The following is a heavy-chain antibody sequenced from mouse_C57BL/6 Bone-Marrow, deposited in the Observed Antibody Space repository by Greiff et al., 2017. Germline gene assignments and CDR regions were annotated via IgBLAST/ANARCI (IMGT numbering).Heavy chain of an antibody. CDR1: GFTFSSYG. Sequence: EVQLVEPGGDLVKPGGSLKLSCAASGFTFSSYGMSWVRQTPDKRLEWVATISSGGSYTYYPDSVKGRFTISRDNAKNTLYLQMSSLKSEDTAMYYCAGGGHIVAYYSNYRAMDYWGQGTSVTVSA. CDR3: AGGGHIVAYYSNYRAMDY. D-gene: IGHD2-5*01. CDR2: ISSGGSYT. J-gene: IGHJ4*01. V-gene: IGHV5-6*01.